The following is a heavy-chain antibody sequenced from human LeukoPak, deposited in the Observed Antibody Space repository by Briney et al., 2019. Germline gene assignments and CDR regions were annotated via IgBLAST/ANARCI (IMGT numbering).Heavy chain of an antibody. J-gene: IGHJ3*02. V-gene: IGHV4-30-2*01. CDR1: GGSISSGGYS. CDR2: IYHTGST. CDR3: ARGSVYDSSTFDI. D-gene: IGHD3-22*01. Sequence: SQTLSLTCAASGGSISSGGYSWGWIRQPPGKGLEFIGYIYHTGSTNYNPSLKSRDAISVDRSKNQFSLKLTSVTAADTAVYYCARGSVYDSSTFDIWGQGTMVTVSS.